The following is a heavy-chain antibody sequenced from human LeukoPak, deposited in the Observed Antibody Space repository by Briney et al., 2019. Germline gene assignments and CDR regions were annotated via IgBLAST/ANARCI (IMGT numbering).Heavy chain of an antibody. CDR3: AKYTLPRGGSLGDY. CDR2: ISGSAEIT. D-gene: IGHD2-15*01. CDR1: GFIFSDYA. Sequence: GGSLRLSCAASGFIFSDYAMSWVRQAPGKGLEWVSAISGSAEITLYIDSVRGRFTISRDNSKNTVYLQMNSLRADDTALYYCAKYTLPRGGSLGDYWGQGTLVTVSS. J-gene: IGHJ4*02. V-gene: IGHV3-23*01.